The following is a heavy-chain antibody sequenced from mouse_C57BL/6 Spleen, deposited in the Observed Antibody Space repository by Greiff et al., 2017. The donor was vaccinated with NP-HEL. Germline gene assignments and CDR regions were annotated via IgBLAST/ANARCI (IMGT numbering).Heavy chain of an antibody. Sequence: VQLQQSGPGLVAPSQSLSITCTVSGFSLTSYAISWVRQPPGKGLEWLGVIWTGGGTNYNSALKSRLSISKDNSKSQVFLKMNSLQTDDTARYYCARGRGLGQGYYFDYWGQGTTLTVSS. J-gene: IGHJ2*01. CDR3: ARGRGLGQGYYFDY. CDR2: IWTGGGT. CDR1: GFSLTSYA. D-gene: IGHD4-1*01. V-gene: IGHV2-9-1*01.